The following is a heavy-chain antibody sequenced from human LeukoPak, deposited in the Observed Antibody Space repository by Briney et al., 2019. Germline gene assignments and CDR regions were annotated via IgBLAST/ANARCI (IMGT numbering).Heavy chain of an antibody. V-gene: IGHV1-8*02. Sequence: GASVKVSCKASGYTFTSYDINWVRQATGQGLEWMGWMNPNSGNTGYAQKFQGRATMTRNTSISTAYMELSSLRSEDTAVYYCARGSYYDSSGSLGYWGQGTLVTVSS. CDR3: ARGSYYDSSGSLGY. J-gene: IGHJ4*02. D-gene: IGHD3-22*01. CDR2: MNPNSGNT. CDR1: GYTFTSYD.